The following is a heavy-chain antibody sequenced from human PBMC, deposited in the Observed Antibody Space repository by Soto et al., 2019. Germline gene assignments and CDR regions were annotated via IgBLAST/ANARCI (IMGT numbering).Heavy chain of an antibody. J-gene: IGHJ3*01. V-gene: IGHV4-34*09. CDR2: INHSEST. D-gene: IGHD3-16*01. CDR1: GGSFSGYD. Sequence: SETLSLTCAVYGGSFSGYDWTWIRQPPGTGLEWIGEINHSESTNYNPSLKSRVTISGDTSKNHFSLRLTSVTAADTAVYYCGIVDMITFGGITGPNDAFDRWGQGKMVTVSS. CDR3: GIVDMITFGGITGPNDAFDR.